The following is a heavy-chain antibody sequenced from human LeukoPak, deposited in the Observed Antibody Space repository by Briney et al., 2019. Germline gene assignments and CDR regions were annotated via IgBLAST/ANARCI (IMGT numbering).Heavy chain of an antibody. CDR2: ISWNSGSL. J-gene: IGHJ4*02. D-gene: IGHD2-21*02. CDR1: GFTFDDYA. Sequence: PGGSLRLSCAASGFTFDDYAMHWVRQTPGKGLQWVSVISWNSGSLGYANSVKGRFTISRDNAKNSLYLQINRLRAEDTALYYCARDLVTKGFDYWGQGTLVTASS. CDR3: ARDLVTKGFDY. V-gene: IGHV3-9*01.